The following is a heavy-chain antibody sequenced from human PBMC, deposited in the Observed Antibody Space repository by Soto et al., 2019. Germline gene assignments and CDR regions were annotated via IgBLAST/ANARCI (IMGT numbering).Heavy chain of an antibody. CDR1: GFTFSSYS. CDR3: AREAPDYDFWSGYSLNSAQAIDY. D-gene: IGHD3-3*01. Sequence: GGSLRLSCAASGFTFSSYSMNWVRQAPGKELERVSSISSSSSYIYYADSVKGRFTISRDNAKNSLYLQMNSLRAEDTAVYYCAREAPDYDFWSGYSLNSAQAIDYWGQGTLVTVSS. J-gene: IGHJ4*02. CDR2: ISSSSSYI. V-gene: IGHV3-21*01.